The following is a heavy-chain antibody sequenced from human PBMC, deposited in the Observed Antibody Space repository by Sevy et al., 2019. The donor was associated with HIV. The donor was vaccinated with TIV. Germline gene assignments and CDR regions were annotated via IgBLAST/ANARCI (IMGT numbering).Heavy chain of an antibody. CDR2: ISTRGSTI. Sequence: GGSLRLSCEASGFIFSDSYMSWIRQAPGKGLEWISYISTRGSTIYYADSVKGRFTISRDNANNSLSLHLNSLRAEDTAIYYCARFVGDYFDYWGQGTLVTVSS. V-gene: IGHV3-11*01. J-gene: IGHJ4*02. D-gene: IGHD3-10*01. CDR3: ARFVGDYFDY. CDR1: GFIFSDSY.